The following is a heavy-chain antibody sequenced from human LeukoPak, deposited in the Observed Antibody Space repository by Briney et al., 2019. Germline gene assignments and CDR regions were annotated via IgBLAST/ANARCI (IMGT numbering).Heavy chain of an antibody. D-gene: IGHD3-10*01. CDR2: INHSGST. CDR3: ARGLTYYYGSGSYYFDY. V-gene: IGHV4-34*01. Sequence: PSETLSLTCAVYGGSFSGYYWNWIRQPPGKGLEWIGEINHSGSTNYNPSLKSRVTISVDKSKNQFSLKLSSVTAADTAVYYCARGLTYYYGSGSYYFDYWGQGTLVTVSS. CDR1: GGSFSGYY. J-gene: IGHJ4*02.